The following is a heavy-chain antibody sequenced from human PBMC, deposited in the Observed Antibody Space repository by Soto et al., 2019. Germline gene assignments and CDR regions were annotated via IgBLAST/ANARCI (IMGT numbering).Heavy chain of an antibody. CDR3: AREKGAGTYMGFDY. J-gene: IGHJ4*02. V-gene: IGHV4-4*02. D-gene: IGHD3-10*01. CDR1: GGSISTNNW. CDR2: IYHSGGT. Sequence: QVQLQESGPGLVEPSGTLSLTCSVCGGSISTNNWWSWVRQSPGRGLEWIGEIYHSGGTNYNPSLKSRVTTSVDKSKNQFSLEMTSVTAADTAVYYCAREKGAGTYMGFDYWGQGTLVTVSS.